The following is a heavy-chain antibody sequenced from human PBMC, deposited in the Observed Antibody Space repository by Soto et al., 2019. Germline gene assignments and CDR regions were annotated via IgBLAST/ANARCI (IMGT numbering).Heavy chain of an antibody. CDR2: IIPIFGTA. Sequence: QVQLMQSGAEVKKPGSSVKVSCKASGGTFSSYAISWVRQAPGQGLEWMGGIIPIFGTANYAQKLQGRVTITADESTSTAYMELSRLRSEDAAVYYCARDRGGKGYFDYWGQVTLVTVSS. D-gene: IGHD2-15*01. CDR3: ARDRGGKGYFDY. CDR1: GGTFSSYA. J-gene: IGHJ4*02. V-gene: IGHV1-69*12.